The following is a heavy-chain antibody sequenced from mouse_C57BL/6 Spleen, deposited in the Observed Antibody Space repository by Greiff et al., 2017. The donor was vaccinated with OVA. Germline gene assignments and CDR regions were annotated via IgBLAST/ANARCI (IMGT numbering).Heavy chain of an antibody. Sequence: VQLKESGPGLVKPSQSLSLTCSVTGYSLTSGYYWNWLRQFPGNKLEWMGYISYDGNNYNPSLKTRISITRDTSTNQFFLKLNSVTTENAATYYCAREDTTVGAWYFDVWGTGTTVTVAS. V-gene: IGHV3-6*01. CDR1: GYSLTSGYY. CDR3: AREDTTVGAWYFDV. CDR2: ISYDGN. D-gene: IGHD1-1*01. J-gene: IGHJ1*03.